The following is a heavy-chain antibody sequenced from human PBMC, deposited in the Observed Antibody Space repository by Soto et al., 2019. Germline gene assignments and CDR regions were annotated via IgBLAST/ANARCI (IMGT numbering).Heavy chain of an antibody. J-gene: IGHJ4*02. CDR3: ARGTTVVTLPDY. CDR1: GGTFSSYA. D-gene: IGHD4-17*01. Sequence: SVKVSCKASGGTFSSYAISWVRQAPGQGLEWMGGIIPIFGTTNYAQKFQGRVTITADESTSTAYMELSSLRSEDTAVYYCARGTTVVTLPDYWGQGTLVTVSS. V-gene: IGHV1-69*13. CDR2: IIPIFGTT.